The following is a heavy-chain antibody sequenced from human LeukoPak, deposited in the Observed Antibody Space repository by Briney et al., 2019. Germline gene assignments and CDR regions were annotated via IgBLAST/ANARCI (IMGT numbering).Heavy chain of an antibody. CDR2: INHSGST. Sequence: PSETLSLTCAVYGGSFSGYYWSWIRQPPGKGLEWIGEINHSGSTNYNPSLKSRVTISVDTSKNQFSLKLSSVTAADTAVYYCAREKRYGSPNWFDPWGQGTLVAVSS. D-gene: IGHD3-10*01. CDR1: GGSFSGYY. V-gene: IGHV4-34*01. CDR3: AREKRYGSPNWFDP. J-gene: IGHJ5*02.